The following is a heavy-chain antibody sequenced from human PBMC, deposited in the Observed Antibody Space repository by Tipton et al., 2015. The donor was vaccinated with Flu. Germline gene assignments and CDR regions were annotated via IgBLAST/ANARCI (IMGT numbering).Heavy chain of an antibody. CDR3: ARSQGGYYVPFDY. V-gene: IGHV1-18*01. J-gene: IGHJ4*02. D-gene: IGHD3-10*01. Sequence: LQDRVTMTTDASTSTAYMELRSLTSDDTAVYYCARSQGGYYVPFDYWGQGTLVTVSS.